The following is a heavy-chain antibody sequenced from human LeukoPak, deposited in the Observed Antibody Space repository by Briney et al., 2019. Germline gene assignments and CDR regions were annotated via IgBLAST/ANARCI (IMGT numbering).Heavy chain of an antibody. Sequence: SQTLSLTCTVSGGSISPYYWTWIRQPPGKGLEWIGYIYYSGGTNYNPSLTSRVTMSVDTSKDQFSLKLSSVTAADTAVYYCARAPGIMSGNWRFDYWGQGTLVTVSS. D-gene: IGHD3-16*01. CDR2: IYYSGGT. CDR3: ARAPGIMSGNWRFDY. CDR1: GGSISPYY. V-gene: IGHV4-59*12. J-gene: IGHJ4*02.